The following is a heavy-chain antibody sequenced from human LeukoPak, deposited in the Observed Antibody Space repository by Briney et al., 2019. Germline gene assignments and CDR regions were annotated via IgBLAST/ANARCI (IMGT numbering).Heavy chain of an antibody. D-gene: IGHD3-22*01. Sequence: GGSLRLSCAASGFTFSDYGMHWVRQAPGKGLEWVAFIGYDGSKKYYADSMKGRFTISRDNSKNTLYLQMNSLRAEDTAVYYCAVDYYDSSGYYYVEYHWGQGTLVAVSS. CDR1: GFTFSDYG. V-gene: IGHV3-30*02. CDR3: AVDYYDSSGYYYVEYH. CDR2: IGYDGSKK. J-gene: IGHJ4*02.